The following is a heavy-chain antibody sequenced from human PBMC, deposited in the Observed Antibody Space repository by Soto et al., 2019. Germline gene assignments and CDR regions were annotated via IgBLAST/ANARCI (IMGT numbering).Heavy chain of an antibody. Sequence: VQLVQSGTEVKEPGASVRVSCKASGYTFTAHSLHWARQAPGQGLEWMGWIIVSHDRPRYAPQFQGRLTFETDRIATTADMRLTRLSPEDTAVYFCAREPEDGVPGDYWGQGTPVVVSS. CDR2: IIVSHDRP. CDR1: GYTFTAHS. CDR3: AREPEDGVPGDY. D-gene: IGHD2-8*01. J-gene: IGHJ4*02. V-gene: IGHV1-3*01.